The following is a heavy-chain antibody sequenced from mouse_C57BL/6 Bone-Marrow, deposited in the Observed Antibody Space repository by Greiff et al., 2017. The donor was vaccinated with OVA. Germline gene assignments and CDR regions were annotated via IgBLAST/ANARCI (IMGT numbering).Heavy chain of an antibody. CDR2: IYPGDGDT. Sequence: QVHVKQSGPELVKPGASVKISCKASGYAFSSSWMNWVKQRPGKGLEWIGRIYPGDGDTNYNGKFKGKATLTADKSSSTAYMQLSSLTSEDSAVYFCARERGLRHWYFDVWGTGTTVTVSS. J-gene: IGHJ1*03. CDR1: GYAFSSSW. D-gene: IGHD2-4*01. CDR3: ARERGLRHWYFDV. V-gene: IGHV1-82*01.